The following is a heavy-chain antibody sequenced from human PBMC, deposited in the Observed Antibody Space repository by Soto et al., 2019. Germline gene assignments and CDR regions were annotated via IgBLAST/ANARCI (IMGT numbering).Heavy chain of an antibody. D-gene: IGHD3-16*01. CDR3: ARAHEGDWFDS. V-gene: IGHV3-21*02. Sequence: EVQLMELGGGLVQPGESLRLACTASGFSFSSYTMNWVRQAPGQGLQWVASITNRGTHTYSADSVKGRFTISRDNDKNSLYPQINNLRAEDTATDYCARAHEGDWFDSWVLGTLVTVPS. CDR2: ITNRGTHT. J-gene: IGHJ5*01. CDR1: GFSFSSYT.